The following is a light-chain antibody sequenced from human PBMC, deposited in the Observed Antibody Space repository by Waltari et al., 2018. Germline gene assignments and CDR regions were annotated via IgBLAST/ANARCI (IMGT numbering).Light chain of an antibody. J-gene: IGLJ1*01. Sequence: QSALTQHASVSGSPGQSITFSCPATSRDVGTHNLLSWFQQHPGKAPKLISYEVNKRPSGVSPRFSGSKSGNTASLTISGLLAEDEADYYCCSYAGDRNLYVFGSGTKVTVL. CDR2: EVN. CDR3: CSYAGDRNLYV. CDR1: SRDVGTHNL. V-gene: IGLV2-23*02.